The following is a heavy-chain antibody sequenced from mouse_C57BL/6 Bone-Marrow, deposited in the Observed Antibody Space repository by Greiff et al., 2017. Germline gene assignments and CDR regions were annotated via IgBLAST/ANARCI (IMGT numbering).Heavy chain of an antibody. V-gene: IGHV5-9-1*02. CDR1: GFTFSSYA. Sequence: DVQLVESGEGLVKPGGSLKLSCAASGFTFSSYAMSWVRQTPEERLGWVAYISSGGDYIYYADTVKGRFTISIDNARNTLYLQMSSLKSVYTVMYYSVTTVVDYAMDYWGQGTSVTVSS. J-gene: IGHJ4*01. CDR3: VTTVVDYAMDY. D-gene: IGHD1-1*01. CDR2: ISSGGDYI.